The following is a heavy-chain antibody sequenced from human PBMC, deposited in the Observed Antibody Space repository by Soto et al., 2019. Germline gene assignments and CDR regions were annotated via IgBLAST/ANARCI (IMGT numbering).Heavy chain of an antibody. V-gene: IGHV3-11*01. D-gene: IGHD2-15*01. Sequence: GGSLRLSCAASGFTFSDYYMSWIRQAPGKGLEWVSYISSSGSTIYYADSVKGRFTISRDNAKNSLYLQMNSLRAEDTAVYYCARAPDTLPGPSGWFDPWGQGTLVTVSS. CDR1: GFTFSDYY. CDR2: ISSSGSTI. CDR3: ARAPDTLPGPSGWFDP. J-gene: IGHJ5*02.